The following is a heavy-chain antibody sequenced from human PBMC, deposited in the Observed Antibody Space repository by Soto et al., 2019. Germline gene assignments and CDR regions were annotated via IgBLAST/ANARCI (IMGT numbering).Heavy chain of an antibody. CDR3: ARGSLY. CDR2: IYSADNT. CDR1: GLSVSSND. V-gene: IGHV3-66*01. J-gene: IGHJ4*01. Sequence: GGSLRLSCAASGLSVSSNDMSWVRQAPGKGLECVSIIYSADNTFYLDSVKGRFIISRDNSKNAVYLQMNSLRADDTAVYYCARGSLYWGQGTLVTVSS.